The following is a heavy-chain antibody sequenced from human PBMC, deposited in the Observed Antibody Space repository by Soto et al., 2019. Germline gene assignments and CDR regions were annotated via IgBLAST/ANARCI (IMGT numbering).Heavy chain of an antibody. CDR1: GFTFSSYA. D-gene: IGHD3-10*01. CDR3: ARGLFPPSYGSGSYSGYYYYGMDV. J-gene: IGHJ6*02. CDR2: ISGSGGST. V-gene: IGHV3-23*01. Sequence: PGGSLRLSCAASGFTFSSYAMSWVRQAPGKGLEWVSAISGSGGSTYYADSVKGRFTISRDNSKNTLYLQMNSLRSEDTAVYYCARGLFPPSYGSGSYSGYYYYGMDVWGQGTTVTVSS.